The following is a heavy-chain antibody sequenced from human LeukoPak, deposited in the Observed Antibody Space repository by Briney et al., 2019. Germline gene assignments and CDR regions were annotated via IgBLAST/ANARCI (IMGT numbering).Heavy chain of an antibody. J-gene: IGHJ4*02. Sequence: SQTLSLTCTVSGGSISSGGYYWSWIRQRPGKGLEWIGYIYYSGSTYYNPSLKSRVTISVDTSKNQFSLKLSSVTAADTAVYYCARDGHHYGVDYWGQGTLVTVSS. CDR2: IYYSGST. CDR3: ARDGHHYGVDY. V-gene: IGHV4-31*03. D-gene: IGHD4/OR15-4a*01. CDR1: GGSISSGGYY.